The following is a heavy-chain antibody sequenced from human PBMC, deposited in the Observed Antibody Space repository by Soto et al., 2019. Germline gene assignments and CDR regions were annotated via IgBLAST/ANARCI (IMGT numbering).Heavy chain of an antibody. CDR3: ASLVVLEDSTGDWIDP. CDR2: FIPIIGTT. D-gene: IGHD7-27*01. CDR1: GGTISSYA. V-gene: IGHV1-69*01. Sequence: QVQLVQSGAEVKKPGSSVKVSCSAPGGTISSYAITWVRQAPGQGLEWMGGFIPIIGTTNYAQKFQGRVTITADESTSTSYMEVSSLRSEDTAVYYCASLVVLEDSTGDWIDPWGQGTLVTVSS. J-gene: IGHJ5*02.